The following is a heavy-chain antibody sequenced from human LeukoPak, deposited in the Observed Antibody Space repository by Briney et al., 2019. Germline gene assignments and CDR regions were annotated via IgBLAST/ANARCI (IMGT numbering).Heavy chain of an antibody. CDR3: ARGGRGGYAAYYYYMDV. CDR2: MNPNSGNT. Sequence: GASVKVSCKASGYTFTSYDINWVRQATGQGLEWMGWMNPNSGNTGYAQKFQGRVTMTRNTSISTAYMELSSLRSEDTAVYYCARGGRGGYAAYYYYMDVWGKGTTATISS. J-gene: IGHJ6*03. CDR1: GYTFTSYD. D-gene: IGHD5-12*01. V-gene: IGHV1-8*01.